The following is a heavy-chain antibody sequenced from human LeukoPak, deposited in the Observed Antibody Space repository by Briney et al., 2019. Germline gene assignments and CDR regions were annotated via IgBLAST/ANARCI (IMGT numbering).Heavy chain of an antibody. V-gene: IGHV1-18*04. D-gene: IGHD6-13*01. J-gene: IGHJ6*04. CDR3: ARASSSTRYYYYSIDV. Sequence: ASVKVSCKASGYTFTSYGISWVRQAPGQGLEWMGWISAYNGNTNYAQKLQGRVTMTTDTSTSTAYMELRSLRSDDTAVYYCARASSSTRYYYYSIDVWGKGNTVTVSS. CDR2: ISAYNGNT. CDR1: GYTFTSYG.